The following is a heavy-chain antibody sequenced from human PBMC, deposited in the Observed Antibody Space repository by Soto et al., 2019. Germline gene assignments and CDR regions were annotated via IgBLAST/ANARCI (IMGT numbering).Heavy chain of an antibody. D-gene: IGHD6-6*01. V-gene: IGHV2-5*01. CDR3: ARGLATLPVFAFDV. J-gene: IGHJ3*01. Sequence: SGPTLVNPTQTLTLTCSLSGISLSTSGVGLGWIRQTPGKALEWLALIYWNDDKHYSPSLKSRLTITKDTSKNQAVLTMTNMDPVDTATYYCARGLATLPVFAFDVWGQGTVVTVSS. CDR1: GISLSTSGVG. CDR2: IYWNDDK.